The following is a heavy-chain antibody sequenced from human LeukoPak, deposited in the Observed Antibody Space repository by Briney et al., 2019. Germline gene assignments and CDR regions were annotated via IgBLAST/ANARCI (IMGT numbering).Heavy chain of an antibody. CDR2: IYYSGGT. J-gene: IGHJ4*02. CDR1: GGSISSSSYY. D-gene: IGHD3-22*01. CDR3: ARDLRYDSSGWAFDY. V-gene: IGHV4-39*07. Sequence: PSETLSLTCTVSGGSISSSSYYWGWIRQPPGKGLEWIGSIYYSGGTNYNPSLKSRVTISVDTSKNQFSLKLSSVTAADTAVYYCARDLRYDSSGWAFDYWGRGTLVTVSS.